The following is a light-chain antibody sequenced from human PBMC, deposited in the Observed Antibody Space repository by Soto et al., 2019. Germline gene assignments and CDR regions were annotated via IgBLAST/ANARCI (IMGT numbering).Light chain of an antibody. Sequence: EIVLTQSPAPLSLSPGERATLSCRASQSVTTFLAWYQQKPDQAPRLLIYDASTRATGIPARFSGSGSGTDFTLTISSLEPEDFAVYYCQQRSNWPPVITFGGGTKVEIK. V-gene: IGKV3-11*01. J-gene: IGKJ4*01. CDR3: QQRSNWPPVIT. CDR2: DAS. CDR1: QSVTTF.